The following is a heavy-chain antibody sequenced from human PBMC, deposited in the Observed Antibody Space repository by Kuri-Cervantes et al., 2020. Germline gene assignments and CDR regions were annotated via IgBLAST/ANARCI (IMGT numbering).Heavy chain of an antibody. D-gene: IGHD3-10*01. CDR2: ISSSSSYI. V-gene: IGHV3-21*04. CDR1: GFTFSSYS. Sequence: GESLKISCAASGFTFSSYSMNWVRQAPGKGLEWVSSISSSSSYIYYADSVKGRFTISRDNSKNTLYLQMNSLRAEDTAVYYCAKDGWFGDLGDWGQGTLVTVSS. CDR3: AKDGWFGDLGD. J-gene: IGHJ4*02.